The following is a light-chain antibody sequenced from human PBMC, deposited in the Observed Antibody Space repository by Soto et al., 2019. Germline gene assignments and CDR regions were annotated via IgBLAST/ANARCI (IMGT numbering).Light chain of an antibody. CDR2: AAS. Sequence: DIQMTQSPSSLSASVGDRVTITCRASQGISNYLAWYQQKPGKVPKLLIYAASTLQSGVPSRLSGSRSGTSFTLTISSLQPEDVAIYFCRNYIRAPVTFGPGAKVDI. J-gene: IGKJ3*01. CDR1: QGISNY. V-gene: IGKV1-27*01. CDR3: RNYIRAPVT.